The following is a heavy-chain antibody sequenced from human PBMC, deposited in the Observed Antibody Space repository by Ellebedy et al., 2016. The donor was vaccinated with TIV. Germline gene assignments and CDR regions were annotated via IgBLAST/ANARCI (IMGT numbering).Heavy chain of an antibody. V-gene: IGHV4-59*08. CDR3: ARMRGVAGPRWFDP. CDR1: GGSFNDDH. Sequence: MPSETLSLTCLVSGGSFNDDHWSWIRQSPGKGLEWIGYVNQRRTTKYNSSLRSRVTISIDTSKNHFSLPVTSVTAADTAVYFCARMRGVAGPRWFDPWGPGTQVIVSS. D-gene: IGHD6-19*01. CDR2: VNQRRTT. J-gene: IGHJ5*02.